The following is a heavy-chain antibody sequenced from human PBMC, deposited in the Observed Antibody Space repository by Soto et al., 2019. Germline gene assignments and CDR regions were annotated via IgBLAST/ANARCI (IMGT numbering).Heavy chain of an antibody. J-gene: IGHJ4*02. V-gene: IGHV1-3*01. CDR1: GGTFSSYA. D-gene: IGHD3-22*01. CDR2: IIVGNGNT. Sequence: ASVKVSCKASGGTFSSYAISLVRQAPGQRLEWMGWIIVGNGNTRYSQKFQGRLTLTRDTPGNTAYLELNSLISEDTAVYYCATPPDYDGCLDSWGQGTLVTLSS. CDR3: ATPPDYDGCLDS.